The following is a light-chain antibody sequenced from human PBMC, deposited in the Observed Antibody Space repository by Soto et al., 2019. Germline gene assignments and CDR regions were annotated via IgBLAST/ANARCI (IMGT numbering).Light chain of an antibody. CDR2: SNN. J-gene: IGLJ2*01. CDR3: AAWDDSLNGLV. V-gene: IGLV1-44*01. CDR1: SSNIGSNT. Sequence: QSVLTQPPSASGTPGQRVTISCSGSSSNIGSNTVNWYQPLPGTAPTLLIYSNNQRPSGVPDRFSGSKSGTSASLAISGLQSEDEADYYCAAWDDSLNGLVFGGGTKLTVL.